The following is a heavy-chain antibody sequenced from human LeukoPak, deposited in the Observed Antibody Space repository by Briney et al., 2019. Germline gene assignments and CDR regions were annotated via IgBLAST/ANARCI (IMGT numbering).Heavy chain of an antibody. CDR2: INHSGST. CDR1: GGSIRSYY. V-gene: IGHV4-34*01. D-gene: IGHD3-22*01. Sequence: SETLSLTCTVSGGSIRSYYWSWIRQPPGKGLEWIGEINHSGSTNYNPSLKSRVTISVDTSKNQFSLKLSSVTAADTAVYYCARGPVGTYYYDSSGYTIFDYWGQGTLVTVSS. J-gene: IGHJ4*02. CDR3: ARGPVGTYYYDSSGYTIFDY.